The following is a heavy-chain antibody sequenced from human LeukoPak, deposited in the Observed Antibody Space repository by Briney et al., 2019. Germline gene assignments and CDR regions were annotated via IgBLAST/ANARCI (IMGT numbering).Heavy chain of an antibody. CDR1: GGSISSYY. V-gene: IGHV4-59*01. J-gene: IGHJ4*02. D-gene: IGHD3-22*01. CDR3: ASESSSSYYNYFDY. CDR2: VYYRGTT. Sequence: SETLSLTCTVSGGSISSYYWSWIRQPPGKGLEWIGYVYYRGTTNYSPSLKSRVTMSVDTSKNQFSLKLSSVTAADTAVYYCASESSSSYYNYFDYWGQGTLVTVSS.